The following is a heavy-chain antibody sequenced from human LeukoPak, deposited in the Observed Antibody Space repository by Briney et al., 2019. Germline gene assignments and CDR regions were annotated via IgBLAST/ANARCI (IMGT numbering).Heavy chain of an antibody. CDR3: AKGGNSAPLDY. D-gene: IGHD1-7*01. CDR1: GFTFSNSA. J-gene: IGHJ4*02. V-gene: IGHV3-23*01. Sequence: GGSLRLSCVASGFTFSNSAMTWVRQAPGKGLEWVSAISAGGSDTIYTDSVKDRFTISRDNSKNTLYLQMNSLRAEDTAVYYCAKGGNSAPLDYWGQGTLVTVSS. CDR2: ISAGGSDT.